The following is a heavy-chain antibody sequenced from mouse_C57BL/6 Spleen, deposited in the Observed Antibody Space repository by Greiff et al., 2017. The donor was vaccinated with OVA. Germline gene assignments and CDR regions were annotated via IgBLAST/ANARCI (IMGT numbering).Heavy chain of an antibody. CDR1: GYAFTNYL. Sequence: QVHVKQSGAELVRPGTSVKVSCKASGYAFTNYLIEWVKQRPGQGLEWIGVINPGSGGTNYNEKFKGKATLTADKSSSTAYMQLSSLTSEDSAVYFCARSRGYGNPWFAYWGQGTLVTVSA. CDR2: INPGSGGT. J-gene: IGHJ3*01. V-gene: IGHV1-54*01. D-gene: IGHD2-1*01. CDR3: ARSRGYGNPWFAY.